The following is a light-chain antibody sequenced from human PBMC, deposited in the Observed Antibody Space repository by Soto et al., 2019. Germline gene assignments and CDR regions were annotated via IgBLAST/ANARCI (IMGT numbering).Light chain of an antibody. V-gene: IGKV3-11*01. CDR3: QQRSNWPST. CDR1: QGVSTF. J-gene: IGKJ1*01. CDR2: DAS. Sequence: EIVLTHSPATLSLSPGERATLSCRASQGVSTFLAWYQQKPGQAPRLLIYDASNRATGIPARFSGSGSGTDFTLTISSLEPEDFAVYYCQQRSNWPSTFGQGTKVDIK.